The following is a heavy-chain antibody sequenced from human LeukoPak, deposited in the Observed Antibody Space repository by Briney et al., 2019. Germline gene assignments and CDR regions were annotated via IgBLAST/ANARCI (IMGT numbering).Heavy chain of an antibody. CDR3: ARGLGYCSGGSCYSFCFDY. Sequence: ASVKVSCKASGYTFTGYYMHWVRQAPGQGLEWMGWINPNSGGTNYAQKFQGRVTMTRDTSISTAYMELSRLRSDDTAVYYCARGLGYCSGGSCYSFCFDYWGQGTLVTVSS. CDR2: INPNSGGT. V-gene: IGHV1-2*02. CDR1: GYTFTGYY. J-gene: IGHJ4*02. D-gene: IGHD2-15*01.